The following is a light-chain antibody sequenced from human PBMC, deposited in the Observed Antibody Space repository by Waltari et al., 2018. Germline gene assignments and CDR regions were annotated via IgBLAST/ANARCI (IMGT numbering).Light chain of an antibody. CDR3: SSYSRTSTLVV. CDR1: SSDVGGYNY. J-gene: IGLJ2*01. V-gene: IGLV2-14*03. CDR2: DVS. Sequence: QSALTQPASVSGSPGQSSTFHCPGDSSDVGGYNYASLYQQQPGKAPRLMIYDVSIRPSGVSNRFSGSKSGNTASLTISGLQAEDEADYYCSSYSRTSTLVVFGGGTKLAVL.